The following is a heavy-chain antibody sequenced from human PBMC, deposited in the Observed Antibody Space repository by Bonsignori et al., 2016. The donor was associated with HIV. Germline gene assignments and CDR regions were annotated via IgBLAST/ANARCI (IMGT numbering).Heavy chain of an antibody. V-gene: IGHV3-48*02. J-gene: IGHJ4*02. CDR3: ARAQYYYDSSTSPLGY. D-gene: IGHD3-22*01. Sequence: VRQAPGKGLEWVSYISSSSSTIYYADSVKGRFTISRDNAKNSLYLQMNSLRDEDTAVYYCARAQYYYDSSTSPLGYWGQGTLVTVSS. CDR2: ISSSSSTI.